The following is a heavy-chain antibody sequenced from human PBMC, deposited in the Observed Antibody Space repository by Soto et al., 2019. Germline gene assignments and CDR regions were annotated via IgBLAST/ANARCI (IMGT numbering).Heavy chain of an antibody. CDR1: GGSISSNY. CDR2: IDYSGST. Sequence: QVQLQESGPGLVKPSETLSLTCTDSGGSISSNYWSWIRQPPGKGLEYIGYIDYSGSTHYKASLKSQVTISVDTSKNQFSLKLSSVTAADTAIYYCARHRTGLDSWGQGTLVTVSS. V-gene: IGHV4-59*08. D-gene: IGHD3-9*01. CDR3: ARHRTGLDS. J-gene: IGHJ4*02.